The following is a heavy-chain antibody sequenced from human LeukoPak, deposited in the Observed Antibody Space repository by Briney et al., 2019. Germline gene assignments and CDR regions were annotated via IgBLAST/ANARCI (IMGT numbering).Heavy chain of an antibody. CDR2: INHSGRT. Sequence: SETLSLTCDVSGGSLSGYNWFWIRQAPGKGLEWIGKINHSGRTNYNPSLKSRVTLSLDKSENRFSLKLTSVTAADSAVYFCARAYYYDSTGYFEDDYWGQGTLVTVSS. J-gene: IGHJ4*02. D-gene: IGHD3-22*01. V-gene: IGHV4-34*01. CDR3: ARAYYYDSTGYFEDDY. CDR1: GGSLSGYN.